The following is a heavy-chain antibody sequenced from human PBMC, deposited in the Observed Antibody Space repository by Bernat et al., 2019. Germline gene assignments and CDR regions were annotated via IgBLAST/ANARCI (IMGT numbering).Heavy chain of an antibody. CDR1: GDSISSSGYY. V-gene: IGHV4-39*01. CDR3: ARHPSGIDY. CDR2: VFYSGST. J-gene: IGHJ4*02. Sequence: QLQLQESGPGLVKPSETLSLTCAVSGDSISSSGYYWGWIRQPPGKGLEWIGSVFYSGSTYYNPSLKSRVTISVDTSRKQFSLKLSSVTDADTAVYYCARHPSGIDYWGQGILVTVSS.